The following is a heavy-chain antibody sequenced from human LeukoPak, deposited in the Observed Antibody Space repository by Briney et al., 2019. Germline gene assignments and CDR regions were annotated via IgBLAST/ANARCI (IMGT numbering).Heavy chain of an antibody. Sequence: PSETLSLTCGVSGGSISSTNWWTWVRQPPGEGLEWIGEVHLSGRTNYNPSLESRVTMSVDMSENHISLKLTSVTAADTAVYYGAREGGPYRPLDYSGQGTLVTVSS. V-gene: IGHV4-4*02. CDR2: VHLSGRT. J-gene: IGHJ4*02. CDR3: AREGGPYRPLDY. CDR1: GGSISSTNW.